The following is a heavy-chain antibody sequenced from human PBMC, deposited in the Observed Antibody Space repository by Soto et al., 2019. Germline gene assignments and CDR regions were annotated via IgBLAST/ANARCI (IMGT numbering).Heavy chain of an antibody. CDR1: GFTFSSYW. V-gene: IGHV3-7*01. CDR3: ARDMSPSDGDLGHDAFDI. CDR2: INKRADSM. Sequence: EVQLVESGGDLVQPGGSLRLSCAASGFTFSSYWMTWVRQAPGRGLEWVANINKRADSMHYADSVQGRFTVSRDNAKKSLSLQMSSLRAEDTAVYFCARDMSPSDGDLGHDAFDIWGQGTVVTVSS. J-gene: IGHJ3*02. D-gene: IGHD3-16*01.